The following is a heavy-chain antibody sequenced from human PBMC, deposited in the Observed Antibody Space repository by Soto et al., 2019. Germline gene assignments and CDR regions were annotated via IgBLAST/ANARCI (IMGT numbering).Heavy chain of an antibody. CDR1: GYTFTSYA. Sequence: GASVEVSCKASGYTFTSYAMNWVRQAPGQGLEWMGWINTNTGNPTYAQGFTGRFVFSLDTSVSTAYLQICSLKAEDTAVYYCARAGSSGYDLREFDYWGQGTLVTVSS. CDR2: INTNTGNP. D-gene: IGHD3-22*01. J-gene: IGHJ4*02. V-gene: IGHV7-4-1*01. CDR3: ARAGSSGYDLREFDY.